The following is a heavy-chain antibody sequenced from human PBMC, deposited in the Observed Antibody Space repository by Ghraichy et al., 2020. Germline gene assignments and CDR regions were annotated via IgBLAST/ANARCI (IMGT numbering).Heavy chain of an antibody. CDR3: ARRRGGSYYYDSSGYYLDY. V-gene: IGHV4-31*03. J-gene: IGHJ4*02. CDR1: GGSISSGGYY. Sequence: SLNISCTVSGGSISSGGYYWSWIRQHPGKGLEWIGYIDYSGSTYYNPSLKSRVTISVDTSKNQFSLKLSSVTAADTAVYYCARRRGGSYYYDSSGYYLDYWGQGTLVTVSS. CDR2: IDYSGST. D-gene: IGHD3-22*01.